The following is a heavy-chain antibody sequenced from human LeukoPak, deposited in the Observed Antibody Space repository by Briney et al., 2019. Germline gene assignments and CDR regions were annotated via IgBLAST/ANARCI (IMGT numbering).Heavy chain of an antibody. CDR2: IYHSGST. J-gene: IGHJ3*02. Sequence: SSETLSLTCTVSGGSISTYYWGWIRQPPGKGLEWIGSIYHSGSTYYNPSLKSRVTISVDTSKNQFSLKLSSVTAADTAVYYCATYRRDAFDIWGQGTMVTVSS. CDR1: GGSISTYY. CDR3: ATYRRDAFDI. V-gene: IGHV4-38-2*02.